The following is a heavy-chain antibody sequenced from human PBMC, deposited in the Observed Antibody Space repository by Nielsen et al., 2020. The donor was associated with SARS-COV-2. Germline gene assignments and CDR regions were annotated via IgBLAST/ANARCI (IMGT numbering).Heavy chain of an antibody. CDR3: TLLQEHL. J-gene: IGHJ6*01. CDR2: ISGSGGGA. Sequence: GGSLRLSCAASGFTFSSYWMTWVRQAPGKGLEWVSTISGSGGGAYHAHSVEGRFTISRDNSKSTLFLQMNSLHQGPIGLPPGTLLQEHLWG. CDR1: GFTFSSYW. V-gene: IGHV3-23*01.